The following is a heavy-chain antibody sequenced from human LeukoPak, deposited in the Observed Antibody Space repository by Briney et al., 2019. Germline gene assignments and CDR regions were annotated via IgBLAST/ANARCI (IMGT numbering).Heavy chain of an antibody. J-gene: IGHJ6*03. CDR1: GFTFSSYG. V-gene: IGHV3-23*01. D-gene: IGHD3-22*01. CDR2: ISGSGGST. CDR3: ATDRLSTYYYDSSGDYMDV. Sequence: PGGSLRLSCAASGFTFSSYGMHWVRQAPGKGLEWVSAISGSGGSTYYADSVKGRFTISRDNSKNTLYLQMNSLRAEDTAVYYCATDRLSTYYYDSSGDYMDVWGKGTTVTISS.